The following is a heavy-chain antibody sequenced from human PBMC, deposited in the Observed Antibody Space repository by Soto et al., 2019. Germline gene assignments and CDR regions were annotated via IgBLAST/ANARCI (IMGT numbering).Heavy chain of an antibody. Sequence: PGGSLRLSCAASGFTFSSYAMTWVRQAPGKGLEWVSSISGSSGSTYYADSVKGRFTLSRDNSKNTMYLQMNSLRAEDTAVYYCAREVDRALVGSPHYFDYWGQGTLVTVSS. V-gene: IGHV3-23*01. CDR1: GFTFSSYA. CDR2: ISGSSGST. D-gene: IGHD5-18*01. J-gene: IGHJ4*01. CDR3: AREVDRALVGSPHYFDY.